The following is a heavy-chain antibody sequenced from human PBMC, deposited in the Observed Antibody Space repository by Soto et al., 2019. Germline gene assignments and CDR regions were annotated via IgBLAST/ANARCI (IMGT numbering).Heavy chain of an antibody. D-gene: IGHD2-15*01. Sequence: VAVISYDGSNKYYADSVKGRFTISRDNSKNTLYLQMNSLRAEDTAVYYCAKVLRPGYCSGGSCPGGYFDYWGQGTLVTVSS. J-gene: IGHJ4*02. CDR2: ISYDGSNK. CDR3: AKVLRPGYCSGGSCPGGYFDY. V-gene: IGHV3-30*18.